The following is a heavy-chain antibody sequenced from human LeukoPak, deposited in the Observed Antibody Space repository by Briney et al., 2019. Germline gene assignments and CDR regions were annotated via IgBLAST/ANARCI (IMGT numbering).Heavy chain of an antibody. J-gene: IGHJ4*02. CDR2: ISAYNGNT. Sequence: ASVKVSCKASGYTFTSYGISWVRQAPGQGLEWMGWISAYNGNTNYAQKLQGRVTMTTDTSTSTAYMELRSLRSEDTAVYYCARATVRGVITPFFDYWGQGTLVTVSS. D-gene: IGHD3-10*01. CDR1: GYTFTSYG. CDR3: ARATVRGVITPFFDY. V-gene: IGHV1-18*01.